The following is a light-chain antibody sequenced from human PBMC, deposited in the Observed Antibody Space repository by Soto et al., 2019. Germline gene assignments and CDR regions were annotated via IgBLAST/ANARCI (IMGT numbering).Light chain of an antibody. Sequence: QAVVTQEPSLTVSPGGTVTLTCGSSSGSVTTTHWPYWVQQRPGQAPKTLIYDTTNRRSWTPARFSGSLLGGKAALTLSGPQAEEEAVYYCFITPTCGWVSGGGTKLTV. J-gene: IGLJ3*02. V-gene: IGLV7-46*01. CDR2: DTT. CDR3: FITPTCGWV. CDR1: SGSVTTTHW.